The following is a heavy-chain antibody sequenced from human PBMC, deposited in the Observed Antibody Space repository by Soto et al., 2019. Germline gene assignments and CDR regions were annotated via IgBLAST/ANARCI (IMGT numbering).Heavy chain of an antibody. CDR1: GFTFSSYA. CDR3: AKDREYYDSSGYYSSGGNDAFDI. CDR2: ISGSGGST. Sequence: GGSLRLSCAASGFTFSSYAMSWVRQAPGKGLEWVSAISGSGGSTYYADSVKGRFTISRDNSKNTLYLQMNSLRAEDTAVYYCAKDREYYDSSGYYSSGGNDAFDIWGQGTMVTVSS. V-gene: IGHV3-23*01. D-gene: IGHD3-22*01. J-gene: IGHJ3*02.